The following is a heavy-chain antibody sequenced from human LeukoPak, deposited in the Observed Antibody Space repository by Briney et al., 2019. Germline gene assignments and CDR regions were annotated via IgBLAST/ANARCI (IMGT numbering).Heavy chain of an antibody. V-gene: IGHV3-23*01. CDR1: GFNFSNYG. Sequence: PGGSLRLSCAASGFNFSNYGMSWVRQAPGKGLEWVSSISGRSVSTYYADSVKGRFTIPRDISKNTLYLQVNSLRAEDTALYYCASHGDSYYVFSYWGQGTLLTVSS. CDR2: ISGRSVST. D-gene: IGHD3-22*01. CDR3: ASHGDSYYVFSY. J-gene: IGHJ4*02.